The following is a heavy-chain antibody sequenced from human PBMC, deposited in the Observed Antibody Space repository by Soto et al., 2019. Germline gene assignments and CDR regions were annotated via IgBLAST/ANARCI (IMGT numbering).Heavy chain of an antibody. CDR3: AGGPRLDSSGYYSAGWFDL. J-gene: IGHJ5*02. D-gene: IGHD3-22*01. V-gene: IGHV4-59*01. Sequence: PSETLSLTCPVSGGSLSSYSRSWIRRPPGRGLEWVGCIYSSGRNTYNTSFKSRVPIPVDTSKNQSSLKLSYVTAANMAVYYCAGGPRLDSSGYYSAGWFDLWGQGTMVTVSS. CDR1: GGSLSSYS. CDR2: IYSSGRN.